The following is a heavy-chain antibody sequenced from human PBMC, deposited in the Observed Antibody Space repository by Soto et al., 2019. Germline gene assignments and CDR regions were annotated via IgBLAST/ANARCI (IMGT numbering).Heavy chain of an antibody. CDR1: GFTFNNFA. Sequence: EVPLLESGGGLVKPGGSLRLSCAASGFTFNNFAMHWVRQAPGKGLEWVSAISNIGDRSYSADSVRGRFTISRDNPKNTLYLEMSGLRVEDTAKYYCAKSPNRLWELPLDAWGQGTLVTVSS. CDR3: AKSPNRLWELPLDA. V-gene: IGHV3-23*01. CDR2: ISNIGDRS. J-gene: IGHJ5*02. D-gene: IGHD1-26*01.